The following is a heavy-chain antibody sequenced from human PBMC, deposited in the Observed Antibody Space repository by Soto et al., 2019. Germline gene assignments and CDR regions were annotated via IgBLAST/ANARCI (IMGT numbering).Heavy chain of an antibody. J-gene: IGHJ6*02. CDR2: ISDSGGST. D-gene: IGHD2-15*01. V-gene: IGHV3-23*01. Sequence: SGGSLRLSCAASGFTFSSYAMNWVRQAPGKGLEWVSVISDSGGSTYYADSVKGRFTISRDNSKNTLYLQMDSLIAEDTAVYYCAKDADIVVVVAATAEYYYGMDVWGQGTTVTVSS. CDR1: GFTFSSYA. CDR3: AKDADIVVVVAATAEYYYGMDV.